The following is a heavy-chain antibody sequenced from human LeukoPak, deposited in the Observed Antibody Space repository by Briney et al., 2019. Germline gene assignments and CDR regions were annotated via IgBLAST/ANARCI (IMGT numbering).Heavy chain of an antibody. CDR1: GGSISSGSYY. D-gene: IGHD5-18*01. CDR2: IYTSGST. CDR3: ARDRRGYSYGYDY. J-gene: IGHJ4*02. Sequence: PSQTLSLTCTVSGGSISSGSYYWSWIRQPAGKGLEWIGRIYTSGSTNYNPSLKSRVTISVDTSKNQFSLKLSSVTAADTAVYYCARDRRGYSYGYDYWGQGTLVTVSS. V-gene: IGHV4-61*02.